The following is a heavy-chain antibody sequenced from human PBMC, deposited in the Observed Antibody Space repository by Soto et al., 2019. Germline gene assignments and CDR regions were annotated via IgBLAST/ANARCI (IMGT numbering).Heavy chain of an antibody. J-gene: IGHJ4*02. Sequence: GSLRVYCAASGXIFGNHGMTWVRQAPGRALEWVSTINANAVDTHYEDYVKGRFTISRDNSKRTLSIQMKSLRAEDTAIYYCVSWVSAHFDFWGPGTEVTVSS. CDR3: VSWVSAHFDF. CDR1: GXIFGNHG. CDR2: INANAVDT. V-gene: IGHV3-23*01. D-gene: IGHD2-8*01.